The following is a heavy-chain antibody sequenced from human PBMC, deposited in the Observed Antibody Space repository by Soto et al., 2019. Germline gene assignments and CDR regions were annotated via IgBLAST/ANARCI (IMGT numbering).Heavy chain of an antibody. D-gene: IGHD3-22*01. Sequence: SETLSLTCTVSGGSISSYYWSWIRQPPGKGLEWIGYIYYSGSTNYNPSLKSRVTISVDTSKNQFSLKLSSVTAADTAVYYCARAVLGDSSGYYYYYYGMDVWGQGTTVTVSS. CDR1: GGSISSYY. CDR2: IYYSGST. J-gene: IGHJ6*02. CDR3: ARAVLGDSSGYYYYYYGMDV. V-gene: IGHV4-59*01.